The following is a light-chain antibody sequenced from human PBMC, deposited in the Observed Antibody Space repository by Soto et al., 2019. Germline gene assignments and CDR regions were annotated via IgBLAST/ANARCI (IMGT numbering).Light chain of an antibody. Sequence: DIQMTQSPSTLSASVVDRVIITCRASQSISDWLAWYQHKPGKAPKVLIYKASNLESGVPSRFSGSRAGTEFTLTISSLQPDDFATYYCQQYNSLWTFGQGTKVDIK. V-gene: IGKV1-5*03. CDR3: QQYNSLWT. CDR1: QSISDW. J-gene: IGKJ1*01. CDR2: KAS.